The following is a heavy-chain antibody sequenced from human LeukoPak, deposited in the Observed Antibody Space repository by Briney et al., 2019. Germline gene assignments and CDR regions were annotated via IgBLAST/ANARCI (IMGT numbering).Heavy chain of an antibody. Sequence: SETLSLTCTVSGGSISTYYWSWIRQPPGKGLEWIGYIYHSGSTNYNPSLKSRVTISVDTSQNQFYLKLSSVTAADTAVYYCARVKTGVDHFYYYYMDVWGKGTTVTVSS. CDR2: IYHSGST. J-gene: IGHJ6*03. CDR3: ARVKTGVDHFYYYYMDV. V-gene: IGHV4-59*01. D-gene: IGHD1-14*01. CDR1: GGSISTYY.